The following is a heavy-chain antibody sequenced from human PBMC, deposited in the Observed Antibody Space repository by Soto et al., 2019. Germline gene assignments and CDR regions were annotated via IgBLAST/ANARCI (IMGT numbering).Heavy chain of an antibody. J-gene: IGHJ6*02. CDR3: AKDAYCSSTSCYYYYYYGMDV. CDR1: GFTFSSYG. CDR2: ISYDGSNK. V-gene: IGHV3-30*18. D-gene: IGHD2-2*01. Sequence: HPGGSLRLSCAASGFTFSSYGMHWVRQAPGKGLEWVAVISYDGSNKYYADSVKGRFTISRDNSKNTLYLQMNSLRAEDTAVYYCAKDAYCSSTSCYYYYYYGMDVWGQGTTVTVSS.